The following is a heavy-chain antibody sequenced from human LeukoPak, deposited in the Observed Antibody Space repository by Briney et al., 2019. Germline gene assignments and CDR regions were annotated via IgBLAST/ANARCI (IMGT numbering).Heavy chain of an antibody. V-gene: IGHV1-69*05. CDR3: ARQEDNWYAFDI. Sequence: ASVKVSCKASGGTFSSYAISWVRQAPGQGPEWMGGIIPIFGTANYAQKFQGRVTITTDESTSTAYMELSSLRSEDTAVYYCARQEDNWYAFDIWGQGTMVTVSS. CDR1: GGTFSSYA. D-gene: IGHD1-1*01. CDR2: IIPIFGTA. J-gene: IGHJ3*02.